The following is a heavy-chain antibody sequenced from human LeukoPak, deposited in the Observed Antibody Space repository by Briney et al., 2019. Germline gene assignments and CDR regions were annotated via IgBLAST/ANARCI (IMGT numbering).Heavy chain of an antibody. D-gene: IGHD3/OR15-3a*01. J-gene: IGHJ4*02. V-gene: IGHV4-39*01. CDR3: ARQTGSGLFILP. Sequence: PSETLSLACTVSGVSISSSYSYWGWIRQPPGMGLEWIGSIYYTGNTYYNASLKSQVSISIDTSKNQFSLKLTSVTAADTAVYYCARQTGSGLFILPGGQGTLVTVSS. CDR2: IYYTGNT. CDR1: GVSISSSYSY.